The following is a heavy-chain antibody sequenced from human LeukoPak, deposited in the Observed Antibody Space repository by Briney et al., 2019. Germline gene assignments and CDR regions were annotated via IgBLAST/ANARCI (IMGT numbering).Heavy chain of an antibody. CDR3: ARPAYSSSWYYFEY. D-gene: IGHD6-13*01. J-gene: IGHJ4*02. Sequence: GGSLRLSCAASGFTFSSFAMSWVRLAPGKGLEWVSSISNSGGGTYYAESVKGRFTISRDNSKNMLYLQMSSLRAEDTAIYYCARPAYSSSWYYFEYWGQGTLVTVSS. CDR2: ISNSGGGT. V-gene: IGHV3-23*01. CDR1: GFTFSSFA.